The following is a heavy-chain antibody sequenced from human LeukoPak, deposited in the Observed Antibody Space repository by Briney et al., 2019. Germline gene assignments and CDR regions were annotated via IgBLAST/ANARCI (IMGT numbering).Heavy chain of an antibody. Sequence: PGGTLRLSCAASGFTFKNHWMAWVRLAPGKGLEWVAHIKEDGTQRYYVDSVKGRFTISRDDAKNSLYLQMNTLTDDDTAVYYCVRGGWELDYWGQGILVTVSS. J-gene: IGHJ4*02. CDR2: IKEDGTQR. CDR3: VRGGWELDY. CDR1: GFTFKNHW. D-gene: IGHD4-23*01. V-gene: IGHV3-7*01.